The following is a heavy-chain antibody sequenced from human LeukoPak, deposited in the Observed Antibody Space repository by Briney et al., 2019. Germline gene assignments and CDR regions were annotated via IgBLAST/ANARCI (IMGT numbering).Heavy chain of an antibody. J-gene: IGHJ4*02. CDR1: GFTFSSYA. Sequence: GGSLRLSCAASGFTFSSYAMHWVRQAPGKGLEWVAVISYDGSNKYYADSVKGRFTISRDNSKNTLYLQMNSLRAEDTAVYYCARALSGYSFDYWGQGTLVTVSS. D-gene: IGHD3-22*01. V-gene: IGHV3-30*14. CDR3: ARALSGYSFDY. CDR2: ISYDGSNK.